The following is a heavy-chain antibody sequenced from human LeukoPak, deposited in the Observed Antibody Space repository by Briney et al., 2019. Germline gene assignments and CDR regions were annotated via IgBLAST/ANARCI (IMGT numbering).Heavy chain of an antibody. V-gene: IGHV1-2*02. Sequence: ASVKVSCKASGYTFTGYYMHWVRQAPGQGLEWMGWINPNSGGTNYAQKFQGRVTMTRDTSISTAYMELSRLRSDDAAVYYCASPSSRGGSQAAGYWGQGTLVTVSS. CDR1: GYTFTGYY. CDR2: INPNSGGT. J-gene: IGHJ4*02. CDR3: ASPSSRGGSQAAGY. D-gene: IGHD2-15*01.